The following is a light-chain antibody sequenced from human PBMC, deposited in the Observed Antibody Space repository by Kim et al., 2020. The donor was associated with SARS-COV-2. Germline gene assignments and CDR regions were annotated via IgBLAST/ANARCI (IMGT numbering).Light chain of an antibody. Sequence: QSALTQPASVSGSPGQSITISCTGSSSDVGGYNYVSWYKQHPGKAPKVMIYDVRNRPSGVSDRFSGSKSGNTASLTISGLQAEDEADYYCSSYTSSSTNYVFGTGTKVTVL. CDR2: DVR. CDR1: SSDVGGYNY. V-gene: IGLV2-14*01. J-gene: IGLJ1*01. CDR3: SSYTSSSTNYV.